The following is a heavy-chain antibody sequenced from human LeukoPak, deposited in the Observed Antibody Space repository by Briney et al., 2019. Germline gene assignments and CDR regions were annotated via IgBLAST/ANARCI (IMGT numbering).Heavy chain of an antibody. V-gene: IGHV3-30-3*01. Sequence: GGSLRLSCAASGFTFSSYAMHWVRQAPGKGLEWVAVISYDGSNKYYADSVKGRFTISRDNSKNTLYLQMNSLRAEDTAVYYCARGSINRIAARPMGDYYYGMDVWGQGTTVTVSS. D-gene: IGHD6-6*01. CDR3: ARGSINRIAARPMGDYYYGMDV. J-gene: IGHJ6*02. CDR2: ISYDGSNK. CDR1: GFTFSSYA.